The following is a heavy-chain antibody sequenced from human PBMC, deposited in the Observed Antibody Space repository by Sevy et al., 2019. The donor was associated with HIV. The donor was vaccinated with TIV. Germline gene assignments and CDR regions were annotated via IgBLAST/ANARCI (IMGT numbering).Heavy chain of an antibody. CDR3: AREGCTRPHDY. D-gene: IGHD2-8*01. V-gene: IGHV3-23*01. J-gene: IGHJ4*02. CDR2: LSFGCGKI. Sequence: GGSLRLSCAASGFAFYDYSMSWIRQAPGKGLEWVATLSFGCGKINYAHSVKGRFTISRDNSKNSFYLQMDTLRVEDTAIYYCAREGCTRPHDYWGQGTRVTVSS. CDR1: GFAFYDYS.